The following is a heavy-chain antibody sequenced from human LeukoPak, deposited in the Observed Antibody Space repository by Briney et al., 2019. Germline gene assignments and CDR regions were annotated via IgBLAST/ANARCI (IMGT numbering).Heavy chain of an antibody. D-gene: IGHD3-22*01. CDR1: GFTFDDYA. J-gene: IGHJ4*02. Sequence: GGSLRLSCAASGFTFDDYAMHWVRQAPGKGLEWVSGISWNSGSIGYADSVKGRFTISRDNAKNSLYLQMNSLRAEDTALYYCAKDTYDSSGYTFDYWGQGTLVTVSS. V-gene: IGHV3-9*01. CDR2: ISWNSGSI. CDR3: AKDTYDSSGYTFDY.